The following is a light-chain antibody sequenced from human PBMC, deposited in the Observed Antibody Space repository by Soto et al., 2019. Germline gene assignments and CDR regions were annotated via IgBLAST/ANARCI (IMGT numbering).Light chain of an antibody. J-gene: IGKJ2*01. CDR3: QQSYSTPPGDLNT. V-gene: IGKV1-39*01. CDR2: AAS. CDR1: QSISSY. Sequence: DIQMTQSPSSLSASVGDRVTITCRASQSISSYLNLYQQKPGKAPKLLIYAASSLQSGVPSRFSGSGSGTDFTLTISSLQPEDIATYFCQQSYSTPPGDLNTWGQGNKLEIK.